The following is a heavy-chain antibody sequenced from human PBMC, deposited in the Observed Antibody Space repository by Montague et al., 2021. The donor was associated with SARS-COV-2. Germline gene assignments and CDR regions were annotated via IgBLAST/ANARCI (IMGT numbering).Heavy chain of an antibody. CDR3: ARLLAGCTNPNFYYGLDV. D-gene: IGHD6-13*01. J-gene: IGHJ6*02. V-gene: IGHV4-59*01. CDR2: INYSGTT. CDR1: GGSFSTYY. Sequence: SETLSLTCTVSGGSFSTYYWNWIRQPPGKGLEWIGEINYSGTTNYNPSLKTRVTISLDTSKNQFSLHLTSVSAADTAVYFCARLLAGCTNPNFYYGLDVWGQGTTVTVSS.